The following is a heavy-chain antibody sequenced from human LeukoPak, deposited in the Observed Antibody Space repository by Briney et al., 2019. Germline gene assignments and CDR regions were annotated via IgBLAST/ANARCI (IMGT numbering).Heavy chain of an antibody. V-gene: IGHV4-39*07. CDR2: VYYSGST. CDR3: ARSGKKYSSSSGRAYYYYMDV. D-gene: IGHD6-6*01. J-gene: IGHJ6*03. CDR1: GGSISSSSYY. Sequence: PSETLSLTCTVSGGSISSSSYYWGWIRQPPGKGLEWIGSVYYSGSTYYNPSLKSRVTISVDTSKNQFSLKLSSVTAADTAVYYCARSGKKYSSSSGRAYYYYMDVWGKGTTVTVSS.